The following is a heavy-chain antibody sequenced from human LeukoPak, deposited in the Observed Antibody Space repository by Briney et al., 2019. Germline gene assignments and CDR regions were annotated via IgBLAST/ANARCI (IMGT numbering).Heavy chain of an antibody. D-gene: IGHD6-19*01. J-gene: IGHJ6*03. V-gene: IGHV3-30*02. Sequence: QPGGSLRLSCAASGFTFSSYGMHWVRQAPGKGLEWVAFIRYDGSNKYYADSVKGRFAISRDNSKNTLYLQMNSLRAEDTAVYYCATSHPVAGTSWYYYYYYMDVWGKGTTVTISS. CDR2: IRYDGSNK. CDR1: GFTFSSYG. CDR3: ATSHPVAGTSWYYYYYYMDV.